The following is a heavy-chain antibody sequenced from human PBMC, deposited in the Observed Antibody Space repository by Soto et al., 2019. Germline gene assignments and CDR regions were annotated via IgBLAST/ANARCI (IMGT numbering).Heavy chain of an antibody. J-gene: IGHJ6*03. CDR2: TYYRSRWYN. D-gene: IGHD1-7*01. CDR1: GDSVSSNSAA. Sequence: SQTLSLTCVISGDSVSSNSAAWNWIRLSPSRGLEWLARTYYRSRWYNDYAVSVRSRITVNPDTSKNQFSLQLTSVTPEDTAVYYCAGTTSHQWYYMDVWXKGTTVTVSS. CDR3: AGTTSHQWYYMDV. V-gene: IGHV6-1*01.